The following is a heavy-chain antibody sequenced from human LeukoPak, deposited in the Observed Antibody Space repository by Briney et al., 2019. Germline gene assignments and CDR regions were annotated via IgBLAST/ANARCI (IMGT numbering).Heavy chain of an antibody. D-gene: IGHD3-3*01. Sequence: GGSLRLSCAASGFTFSSYGMGWVRQAPGKGLEWVAVIWYDGSNKYYADSVKGRFTISRDNSKNTLYLQMNSLRAEDTAVYYCAREGDFWSGYYFDYWGQGTLVTVSS. CDR3: AREGDFWSGYYFDY. V-gene: IGHV3-33*08. J-gene: IGHJ4*02. CDR1: GFTFSSYG. CDR2: IWYDGSNK.